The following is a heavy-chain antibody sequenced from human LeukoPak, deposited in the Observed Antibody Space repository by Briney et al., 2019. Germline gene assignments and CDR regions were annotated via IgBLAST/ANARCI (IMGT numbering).Heavy chain of an antibody. CDR2: IIPIFGTA. D-gene: IGHD7-27*01. CDR3: ARPELTGEGGAFDI. V-gene: IGHV1-69*13. J-gene: IGHJ3*02. CDR1: GGTFSSYA. Sequence: ASVKVSCKASGGTFSSYAISWVRQAPGQGLEWMGGIIPIFGTANYAQKFQGRVTITADESTSTAYMELSSLRSEDTAVYYCARPELTGEGGAFDIWGQGTMVTVSS.